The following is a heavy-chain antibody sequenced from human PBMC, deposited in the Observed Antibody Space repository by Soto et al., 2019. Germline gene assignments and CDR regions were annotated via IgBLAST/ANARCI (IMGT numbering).Heavy chain of an antibody. J-gene: IGHJ4*02. Sequence: QLQLQESGPGLVKPSETLSLTCTVSGGSISSSSYYWGWIRQPPGKGLEWIGSIYYSGSTYYNPSLKSRVTISVDTSKNQFSLKMSSVTAEDTAVYYCARLDSYPHYRYWGQGTLVNVSS. V-gene: IGHV4-39*01. CDR3: ARLDSYPHYRY. CDR1: GGSISSSSYY. D-gene: IGHD1-26*01. CDR2: IYYSGST.